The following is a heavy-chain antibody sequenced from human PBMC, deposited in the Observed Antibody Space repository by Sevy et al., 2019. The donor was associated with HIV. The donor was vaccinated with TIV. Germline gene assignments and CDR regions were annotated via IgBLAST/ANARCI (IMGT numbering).Heavy chain of an antibody. V-gene: IGHV3-21*01. CDR2: ISSSSSYV. D-gene: IGHD6-13*01. CDR1: GFTFSRYS. Sequence: GGSLRLSCAASGFTFSRYSMNWVRQAPGKGLEWVSSISSSSSYVYYADSVKGRLTISRDNAKNSLYLQMNSLRAEDTAVYYCARDPRTAAAGTRYFDYWGQGTLVTVSS. CDR3: ARDPRTAAAGTRYFDY. J-gene: IGHJ4*02.